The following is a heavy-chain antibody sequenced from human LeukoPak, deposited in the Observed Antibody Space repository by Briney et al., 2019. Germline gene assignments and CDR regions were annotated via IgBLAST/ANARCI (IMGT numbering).Heavy chain of an antibody. V-gene: IGHV4-4*02. CDR3: ASRNTYDYVWGSYRPYFDY. J-gene: IGHJ4*02. CDR2: IYHSGST. D-gene: IGHD3-16*02. Sequence: PSETLSLTCAVSGGSISSSNWWSWVRQPPGKGLEWIGEIYHSGSTNYNPSLKSRVTISVDKSKNQFSLKLSSVTAADTAVYYCASRNTYDYVWGSYRPYFDYWGQGTLVTVSS. CDR1: GGSISSSNW.